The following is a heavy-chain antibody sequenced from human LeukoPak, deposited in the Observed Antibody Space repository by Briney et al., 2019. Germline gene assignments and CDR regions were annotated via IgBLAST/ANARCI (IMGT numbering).Heavy chain of an antibody. D-gene: IGHD6-6*01. CDR1: GYIFTGYY. CDR3: ARVPDSSSSVDS. J-gene: IGHJ4*02. Sequence: ASVKVSCKASGYIFTGYYLHWARQAPGQGLEWMGLINPNNGYTNYAQKFQGRVTMTRDTSISTAYMDLSRLGFDDTAVYYCARVPDSSSSVDSWGQGTLVTVCS. V-gene: IGHV1-2*02. CDR2: INPNNGYT.